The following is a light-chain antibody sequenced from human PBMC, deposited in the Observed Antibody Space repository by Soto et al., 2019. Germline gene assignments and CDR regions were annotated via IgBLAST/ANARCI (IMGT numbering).Light chain of an antibody. Sequence: EMGLPQCPAPVPWCPGERATLSCRASQSVSSYLAWYQQKPGQAPRLLIYDASNRATGIPARFSGSGSGTDCTPTISSLAPEQFAVYYCQQCGNWPAFGGGTKVDIK. CDR1: QSVSSY. CDR3: QQCGNWPA. J-gene: IGKJ4*01. CDR2: DAS. V-gene: IGKV3-11*01.